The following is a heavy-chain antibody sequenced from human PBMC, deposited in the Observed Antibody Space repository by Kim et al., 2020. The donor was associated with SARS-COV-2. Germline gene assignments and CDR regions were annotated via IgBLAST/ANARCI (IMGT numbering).Heavy chain of an antibody. CDR3: ARNRRIYIAARPGWFDP. CDR2: INHSGST. V-gene: IGHV4-34*01. D-gene: IGHD6-6*01. CDR1: GGSFSGYY. J-gene: IGHJ5*02. Sequence: SETLSLTCAVYGGSFSGYYWSWIRQPPGKGLEWIGEINHSGSTNYNPSLKSRVTISVDTSKNQFSLKLSSVTAADTAVYYCARNRRIYIAARPGWFDPWGQGTLVTVSS.